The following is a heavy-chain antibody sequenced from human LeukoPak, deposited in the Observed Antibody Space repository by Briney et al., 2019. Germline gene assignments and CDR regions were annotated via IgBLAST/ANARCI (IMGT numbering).Heavy chain of an antibody. D-gene: IGHD1-7*01. CDR2: IKYDGSDQ. Sequence: PGGSLRLSCAASRITFSGYAMHWVRQAPGKGLEWVGLIKYDGSDQYYADFVKGRFTISRDDSKSTLYLQMNSLRVEDTAKYYCAGGQSVGWELGVCDYWGQGTLVTVAS. J-gene: IGHJ4*02. CDR3: AGGQSVGWELGVCDY. CDR1: RITFSGYA. V-gene: IGHV3-33*01.